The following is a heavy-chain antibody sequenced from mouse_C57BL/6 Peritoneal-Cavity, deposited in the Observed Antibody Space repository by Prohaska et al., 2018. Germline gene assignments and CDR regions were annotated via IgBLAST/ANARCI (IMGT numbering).Heavy chain of an antibody. CDR2: IDPSDSYT. D-gene: IGHD2-2*01. Sequence: GASVKLSCKASGYTFTSYWMQWVKQRPGQGLEWIGEIDPSDSYTNYNQKFKGKATLTVDTSSSTAYTQLSSLTSEDSAVYYCASMVTTVGNYWGQGTTLTVSS. CDR3: ASMVTTVGNY. J-gene: IGHJ2*01. V-gene: IGHV1-50*01. CDR1: GYTFTSYW.